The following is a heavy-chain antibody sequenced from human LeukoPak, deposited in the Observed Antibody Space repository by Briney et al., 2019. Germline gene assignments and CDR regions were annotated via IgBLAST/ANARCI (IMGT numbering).Heavy chain of an antibody. Sequence: GGSLRLSCAASGFTFSSYGMHWVRQAPGKGLEWVAFIRYDGSNKYYADSVKGRFTISRDNSKNTLYLQMDSLRAEDTAVYYCAKDRNLMGVRGVNWFDPWGQGTLVTVSS. CDR1: GFTFSSYG. D-gene: IGHD3-10*01. J-gene: IGHJ5*02. CDR2: IRYDGSNK. V-gene: IGHV3-30*02. CDR3: AKDRNLMGVRGVNWFDP.